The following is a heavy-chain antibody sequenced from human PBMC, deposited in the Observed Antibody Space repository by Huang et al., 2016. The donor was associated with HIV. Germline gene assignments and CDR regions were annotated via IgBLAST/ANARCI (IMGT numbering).Heavy chain of an antibody. CDR1: TFTFGAYW. Sequence: VESGGRSVQPGGSIKLSWVVSTFTFGAYWMSWVRQPPGKGLELVANIKQDESEKYYVDSVKGRFNISRDKARKVLFVEMDNLRVEDTAIYFCATKTAGMDIWGQGTTVTVSS. CDR2: IKQDESEK. J-gene: IGHJ6*02. CDR3: ATKTAGMDI. V-gene: IGHV3-7*01. D-gene: IGHD1-7*01.